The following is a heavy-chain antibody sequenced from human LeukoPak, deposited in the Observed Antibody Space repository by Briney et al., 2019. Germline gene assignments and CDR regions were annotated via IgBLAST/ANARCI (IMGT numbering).Heavy chain of an antibody. V-gene: IGHV3-23*01. D-gene: IGHD2-2*01. CDR2: ISGSGGST. Sequence: GGSLRLSCAASGFTFSSYAMSWVRQAPGKGLEWVSAISGSGGSTYYADSVKGRFTISRDNSKNTLYLQMNSLRAEDTAVYYCAKTGGRDNVVVPGPLFDYWGQGTLVNGSS. CDR3: AKTGGRDNVVVPGPLFDY. CDR1: GFTFSSYA. J-gene: IGHJ4*02.